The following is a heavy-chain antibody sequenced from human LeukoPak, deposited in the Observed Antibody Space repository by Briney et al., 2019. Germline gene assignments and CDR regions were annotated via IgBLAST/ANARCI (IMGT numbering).Heavy chain of an antibody. Sequence: SQTLSLTCTVSGGSMSPYHWGWIRQPPGKGLEWTGYIYYSGSTNYNPSLNSRVTISVDTSKNQFSLRLSSVTAADTAIYYCARAVSGRFDYWGQGTLVTVSS. J-gene: IGHJ4*02. D-gene: IGHD6-19*01. CDR1: GGSMSPYH. CDR2: IYYSGST. V-gene: IGHV4-59*08. CDR3: ARAVSGRFDY.